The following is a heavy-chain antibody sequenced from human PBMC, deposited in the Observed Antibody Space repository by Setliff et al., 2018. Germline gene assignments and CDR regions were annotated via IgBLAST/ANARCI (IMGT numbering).Heavy chain of an antibody. V-gene: IGHV3-7*03. CDR2: IKQDGSEK. J-gene: IGHJ4*02. D-gene: IGHD5-12*01. Sequence: GGSLRLSCAAFGFTFSDYWMSWVRQAPGQGLEWVASIKQDGSEKHYADSAKGRFTVSRDNAENSVFLQMDSLSAEDTAMYYCARFYDNIDYWGQGTLVTVSS. CDR1: GFTFSDYW. CDR3: ARFYDNIDY.